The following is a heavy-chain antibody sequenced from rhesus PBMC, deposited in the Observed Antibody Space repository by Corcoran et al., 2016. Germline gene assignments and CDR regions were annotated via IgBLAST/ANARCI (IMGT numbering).Heavy chain of an antibody. CDR1: GLSFRSYW. D-gene: IGHD3-28*01. V-gene: IGHV3-14*01. CDR3: AREDYYGSAPIRRYYFDY. CDR2: IKSAGSIK. J-gene: IGHJ4*01. Sequence: EVQLVESGGGLAKPGGSRRLSCAASGLSFRSYWMHVVRLGTGPGLERGSAIKSAGSIKYYADSVKGRYTISRENAKNTLYLQMDSLRAEDTAVYYCAREDYYGSAPIRRYYFDYWGQGVLVTVSS.